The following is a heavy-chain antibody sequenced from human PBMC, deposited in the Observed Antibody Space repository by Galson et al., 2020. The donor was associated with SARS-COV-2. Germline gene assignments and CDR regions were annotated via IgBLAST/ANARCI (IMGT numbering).Heavy chain of an antibody. V-gene: IGHV4-31*11. CDR1: GGSITSGGYY. CDR3: ARVKRSGNFYYYYYMDV. D-gene: IGHD1-26*01. Sequence: SETLSLTCAVSGGSITSGGYYWIWIRQHPGKGLEWIGYIYYSGSTYYNPSLTSRVTISVDTSKNQFSLKLSSVTAAVTAVYYCARVKRSGNFYYYYYMDVGGKGTTVTISS. CDR2: IYYSGST. J-gene: IGHJ6*03.